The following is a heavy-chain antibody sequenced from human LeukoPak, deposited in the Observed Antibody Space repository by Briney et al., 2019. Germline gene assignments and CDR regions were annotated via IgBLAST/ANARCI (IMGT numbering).Heavy chain of an antibody. D-gene: IGHD5-12*01. J-gene: IGHJ4*02. CDR2: IYPGDSDT. V-gene: IGHV5-51*01. Sequence: GESLKISCKGSGYSFTSYWIGWVRQMPGKGLEWMGIIYPGDSDTRYSTPFQGQVTISADKSISTASLQWSSLKASDTAMSYCARLSSVAFFDYWGQGTLVTVSS. CDR1: GYSFTSYW. CDR3: ARLSSVAFFDY.